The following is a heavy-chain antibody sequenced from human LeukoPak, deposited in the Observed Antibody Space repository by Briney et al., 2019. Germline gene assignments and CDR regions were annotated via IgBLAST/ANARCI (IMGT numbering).Heavy chain of an antibody. J-gene: IGHJ6*03. CDR2: ISYDGTNK. D-gene: IGHD3-22*01. CDR1: GFTFSSYA. V-gene: IGHV3-30-3*01. CDR3: AKDDDYGTSGYGGYMDV. Sequence: GRSLRLSCAASGFTFSSYAMHWVRQAPGKGLEWVAVISYDGTNKYYADSVKGRFTISRDNSKNTLHLQMNSLRAEDTAVYSCAKDDDYGTSGYGGYMDVWGQGTTVTVSS.